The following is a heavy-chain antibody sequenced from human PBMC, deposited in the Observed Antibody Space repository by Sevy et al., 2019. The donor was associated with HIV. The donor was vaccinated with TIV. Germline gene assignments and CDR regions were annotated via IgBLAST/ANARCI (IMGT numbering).Heavy chain of an antibody. CDR1: GFTFSSYA. V-gene: IGHV3-23*01. CDR2: ISGSGGST. J-gene: IGHJ4*02. CDR3: AKDVRGRVADYFDY. Sequence: GGSLRLSCAASGFTFSSYAMSWVRQAPGKGLEWVSTISGSGGSTYYADSVKGRFTISRDNSKNTLYLQMNSPRAEDTAVYYCAKDVRGRVADYFDYWGQGTLVTVSS. D-gene: IGHD6-19*01.